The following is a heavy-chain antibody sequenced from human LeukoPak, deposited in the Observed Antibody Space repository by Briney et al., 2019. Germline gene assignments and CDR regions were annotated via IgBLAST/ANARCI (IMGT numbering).Heavy chain of an antibody. CDR2: INADGSTI. CDR3: ARDRGNPDSFSI. J-gene: IGHJ3*02. V-gene: IGHV3-74*01. CDR1: GYNFSTFW. Sequence: GGSLRLSCAASGYNFSTFWMHWVRQAPGKGLVWVSHINADGSTIVYADSVKGRFTISRDNAKNTLFLQMDSLRAEDTAVYYCARDRGNPDSFSIWGQGTVVTVSS. D-gene: IGHD3-10*01.